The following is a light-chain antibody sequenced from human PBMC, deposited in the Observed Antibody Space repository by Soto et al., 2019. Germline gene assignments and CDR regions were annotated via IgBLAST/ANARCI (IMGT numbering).Light chain of an antibody. CDR2: DVS. V-gene: IGKV1-5*01. CDR1: QSINNW. J-gene: IGKJ5*01. Sequence: DIQMTQSPSTLSASVGDRVTITCRASQSINNWLAWYQHKPGRAPNLLIYDVSNLVSGVPSRFSGSGSGTEFTLTISRLEPEDFAVYYCQQYGSSPPNTFGQGTRLEIK. CDR3: QQYGSSPPNT.